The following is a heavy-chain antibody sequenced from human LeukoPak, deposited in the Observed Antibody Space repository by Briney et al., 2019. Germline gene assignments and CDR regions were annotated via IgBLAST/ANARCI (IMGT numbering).Heavy chain of an antibody. CDR2: INPNSGGT. Sequence: GASVKVSCKASGYTFTGYYMHWVRQAPGQGLEWMGWINPNSGGTNYAQKFQGRVTMTRDTSISTAYMELSSLRSEDTAVYYCARGGYCSSTSCYTTYNWFDPWGQGTLVTVSS. V-gene: IGHV1-2*02. D-gene: IGHD2-2*01. J-gene: IGHJ5*02. CDR3: ARGGYCSSTSCYTTYNWFDP. CDR1: GYTFTGYY.